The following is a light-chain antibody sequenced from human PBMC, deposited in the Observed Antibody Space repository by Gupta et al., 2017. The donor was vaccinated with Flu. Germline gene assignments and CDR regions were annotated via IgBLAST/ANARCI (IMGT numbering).Light chain of an antibody. V-gene: IGLV1-40*01. CDR2: SNT. Sequence: QSVLTQPPSVSGAPGQRVTISCTGSSSNIRAGYDVHWYQQLPGTAPKLLIYSNTNRPLGVPDRFSGSKSDTSASLAITGLQAEDEADYYCQSYDNSLSALWVFGGGTKLTVL. CDR3: QSYDNSLSALWV. J-gene: IGLJ3*02. CDR1: SSNIRAGYD.